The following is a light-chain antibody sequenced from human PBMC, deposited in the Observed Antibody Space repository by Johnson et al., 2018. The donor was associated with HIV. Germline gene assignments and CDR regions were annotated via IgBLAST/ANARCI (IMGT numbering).Light chain of an antibody. V-gene: IGLV1-51*01. CDR3: GTWDNSLSAGV. CDR1: SSNIENNY. Sequence: LTQPPSVSAAPGQKVTISCSGRSSNIENNYVSWYQQLPGTAPKLLIYDSNKRPSGIPDRFSGSKSGTSATLGITGLQTGDEADYYCGTWDNSLSAGVFGSGTKVTVL. CDR2: DSN. J-gene: IGLJ1*01.